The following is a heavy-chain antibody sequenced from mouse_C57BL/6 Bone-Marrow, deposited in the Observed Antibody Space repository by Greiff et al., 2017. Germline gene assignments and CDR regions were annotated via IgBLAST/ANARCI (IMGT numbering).Heavy chain of an antibody. J-gene: IGHJ3*01. CDR1: GYTFTSYG. D-gene: IGHD1-1*01. Sequence: QVQLQQSGAELARPGASVKLSCKASGYTFTSYGISWVKQRTGQGLEWIGEIYPRSGNTYYNEKFKGKATLTADQSSSTAYMERRSLTSEDAAVYFCARGEGSITTVVDRFAYWGQGTLVTVSA. CDR3: ARGEGSITTVVDRFAY. V-gene: IGHV1-81*01. CDR2: IYPRSGNT.